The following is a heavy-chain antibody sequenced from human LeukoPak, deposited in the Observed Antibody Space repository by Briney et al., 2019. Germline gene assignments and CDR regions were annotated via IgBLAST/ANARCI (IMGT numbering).Heavy chain of an antibody. CDR2: TYYRSQQWHS. J-gene: IGHJ4*02. D-gene: IGHD3-3*01. Sequence: SRTLSLTCAISGDSVSSNGASWNWIRQSPSRGLEWLGRTYYRSQQWHSDYAPSVKGRITLNPDTSKNQFSLQLNSVTPEDTALYYCGRETDFGVVTNWGQGTLVTVSS. CDR3: GRETDFGVVTN. V-gene: IGHV6-1*01. CDR1: GDSVSSNGAS.